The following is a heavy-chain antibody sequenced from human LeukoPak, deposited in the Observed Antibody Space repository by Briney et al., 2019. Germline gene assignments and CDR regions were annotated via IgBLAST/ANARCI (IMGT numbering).Heavy chain of an antibody. CDR1: GFTLSSYA. V-gene: IGHV3-64*01. Sequence: GGSLRLSCAASGFTLSSYAMHWVRQAPGKGLEYVSAISSNGGSTYYANSVKGRFTISRDNSKNTAYLQMGSLRPEDMAVYYCARDRWGYPNYLDYWGQGTLVTVSS. J-gene: IGHJ4*02. CDR3: ARDRWGYPNYLDY. CDR2: ISSNGGST. D-gene: IGHD4-23*01.